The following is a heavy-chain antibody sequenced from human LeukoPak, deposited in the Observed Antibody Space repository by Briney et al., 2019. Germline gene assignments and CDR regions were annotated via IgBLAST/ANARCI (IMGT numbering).Heavy chain of an antibody. CDR1: GYTFTSYG. J-gene: IGHJ4*02. CDR2: ISAYNGNT. D-gene: IGHD3-16*01. V-gene: IGHV1-18*01. CDR3: ARDSHYYDYVWGSHKSAFDY. Sequence: GASVKVSCKASGYTFTSYGISWVRQAPGQGLEWMGWISAYNGNTNYAQKLQGRVTMTTDTSTSTAYMELRSLRSGDTAVYYCARDSHYYDYVWGSHKSAFDYWGQGTLVTVSS.